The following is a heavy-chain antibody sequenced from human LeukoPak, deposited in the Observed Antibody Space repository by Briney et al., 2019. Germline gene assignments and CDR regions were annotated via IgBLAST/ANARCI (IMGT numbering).Heavy chain of an antibody. J-gene: IGHJ4*02. CDR2: ISAYNGNT. CDR3: ARVDSSSSRDYFDY. CDR1: GYTFTSYG. V-gene: IGHV1-18*01. D-gene: IGHD6-6*01. Sequence: ASVKVSCTASGYTFTSYGISWVRQAPGQGLEWMGWISAYNGNTNYAQKLQGRVTMTTDTSTSTAYMELRSLRSDDTAVYYCARVDSSSSRDYFDYWGQGTLVTVSS.